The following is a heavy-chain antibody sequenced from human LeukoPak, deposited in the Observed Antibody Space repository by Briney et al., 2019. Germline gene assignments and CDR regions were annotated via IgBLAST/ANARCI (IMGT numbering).Heavy chain of an antibody. Sequence: ASVKVSCKASGYTFTSYYMHWVRQAPGQGLEWMGIINPSGGSTSYAQKFQGRVTMTRDMSTSTAYMELRSLRSDDTAVYYCARGTIYYDILTGYYGWFDPWGQGTLVTVSS. J-gene: IGHJ5*02. D-gene: IGHD3-9*01. V-gene: IGHV1-46*01. CDR2: INPSGGST. CDR1: GYTFTSYY. CDR3: ARGTIYYDILTGYYGWFDP.